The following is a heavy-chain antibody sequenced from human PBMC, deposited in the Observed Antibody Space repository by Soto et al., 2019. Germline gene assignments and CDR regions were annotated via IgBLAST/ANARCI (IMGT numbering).Heavy chain of an antibody. Sequence: ASVKVSCKASGYTFTSYDINWVRLVTGQGLEWMGWMNPNSGNTAYAQKFQGRVTMTRNTSISTAYMELSSLRSEDTAVYYCARLKQDYAVSWGQGSLVTVSS. CDR1: GYTFTSYD. D-gene: IGHD3-16*01. CDR2: MNPNSGNT. V-gene: IGHV1-8*01. CDR3: ARLKQDYAVS. J-gene: IGHJ5*02.